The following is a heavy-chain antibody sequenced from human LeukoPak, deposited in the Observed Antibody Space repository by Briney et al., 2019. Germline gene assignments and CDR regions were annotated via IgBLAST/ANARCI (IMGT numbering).Heavy chain of an antibody. CDR3: ARESQTMVQPYYYYGMDV. D-gene: IGHD4/OR15-4a*01. V-gene: IGHV1-18*01. CDR2: ISAYNGNT. CDR1: GYTFTSYG. Sequence: VASVKVSCKASGYTFTSYGISWVRQAPGQGLEWMGWISAYNGNTNYAQKLQGRVTMTTDTSTSTAYMELRSLRSDDTAVYYCARESQTMVQPYYYYGMDVWGQGTTVTVSS. J-gene: IGHJ6*02.